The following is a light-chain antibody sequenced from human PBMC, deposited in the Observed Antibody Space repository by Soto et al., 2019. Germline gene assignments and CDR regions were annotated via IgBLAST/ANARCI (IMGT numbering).Light chain of an antibody. Sequence: QSALTQPASVSGSPGQSITISCAGTGSDVGAYNLVSWYQQHPGKAPKFMIYDVSNRPSGVSNRFSGSKSGNTASLTISGLQAEDEADYYCSSYTTSNTRQIVFGTGTKVTVL. CDR2: DVS. V-gene: IGLV2-14*01. J-gene: IGLJ1*01. CDR3: SSYTTSNTRQIV. CDR1: GSDVGAYNL.